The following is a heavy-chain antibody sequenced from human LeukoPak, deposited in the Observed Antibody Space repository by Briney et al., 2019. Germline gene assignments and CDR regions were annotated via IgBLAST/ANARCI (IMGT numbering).Heavy chain of an antibody. CDR2: IPSDGSNK. CDR1: NFTVSSFG. J-gene: IGHJ6*03. V-gene: IGHV3-30*03. D-gene: IGHD6-6*01. Sequence: PGGSLRLSCAASNFTVSSFGMHWVRQAPGKGLEWVAVIPSDGSNKYYADSVKGRFTISRDNSKNTLYLQMNSLRAEDTAVYYCARCLGSSTPYYYYYYYMDVWGKGTTVTVSS. CDR3: ARCLGSSTPYYYYYYYMDV.